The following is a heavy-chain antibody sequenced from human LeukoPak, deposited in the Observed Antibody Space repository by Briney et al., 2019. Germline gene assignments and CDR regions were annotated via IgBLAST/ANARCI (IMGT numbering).Heavy chain of an antibody. D-gene: IGHD6-13*01. Sequence: AASVKVSCKASGYTFTGYYMHWVRRAPGQGLEWMGWINPNSGGTNYAQKFQGRVTMTRDTSISTAYMELSRLRSDDTAVYYCARLTRRAAAGTPSEYFQHWGQGTLVTVSS. J-gene: IGHJ1*01. CDR1: GYTFTGYY. CDR3: ARLTRRAAAGTPSEYFQH. V-gene: IGHV1-2*02. CDR2: INPNSGGT.